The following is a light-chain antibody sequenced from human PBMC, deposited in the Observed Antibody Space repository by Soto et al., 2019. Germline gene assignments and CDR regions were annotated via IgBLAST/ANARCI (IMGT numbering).Light chain of an antibody. CDR1: QTISTW. J-gene: IGKJ1*01. CDR2: DAS. Sequence: DIQVTQSPPTLSASVGDRVTITCRASQTISTWMAWYQQKPGKAPKLLVYDASTLQSGVASRFSGSGSGTEFTLTISSLQPDDFATYYCQRYDTLWTMFGQGTKVDIK. V-gene: IGKV1-5*01. CDR3: QRYDTLWTM.